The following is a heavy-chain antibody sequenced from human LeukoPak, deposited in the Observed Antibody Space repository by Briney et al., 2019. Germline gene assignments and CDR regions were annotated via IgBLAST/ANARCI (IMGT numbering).Heavy chain of an antibody. Sequence: GGSLRLSCAASGFTFSSYSMNWFRQAPGKGLEWVSSISSSSSYIYYADSVKGRFTISRDNAKNSLYLQMNSLRAEDTAVYYCARDALIAAVDFDYWGQGTLVTVSS. J-gene: IGHJ4*02. V-gene: IGHV3-21*01. CDR1: GFTFSSYS. D-gene: IGHD6-13*01. CDR3: ARDALIAAVDFDY. CDR2: ISSSSSYI.